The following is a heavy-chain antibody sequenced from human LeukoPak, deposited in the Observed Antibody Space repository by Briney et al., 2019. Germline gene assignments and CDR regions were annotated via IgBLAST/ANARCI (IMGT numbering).Heavy chain of an antibody. CDR2: IWYDGSNK. CDR1: GFTFSSYG. J-gene: IGHJ4*02. D-gene: IGHD6-13*01. V-gene: IGHV3-33*06. Sequence: PGGSLRLSCAASGFTFSSYGMRWVRQAPGKGLEWVAVIWYDGSNKYYADSVKGRFTISRDNSKNTLYLQMNSLRAEDTAVYYCAKDRGAAGGTFYFDYWGQGTLVTVSS. CDR3: AKDRGAAGGTFYFDY.